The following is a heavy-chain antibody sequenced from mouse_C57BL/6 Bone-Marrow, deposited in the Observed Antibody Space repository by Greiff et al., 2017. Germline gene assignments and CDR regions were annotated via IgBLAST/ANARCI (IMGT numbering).Heavy chain of an antibody. Sequence: QVQLQQPGAELVKPGASVKLSCKASGYTFTSYWMHWVKQRPGRGLGWIGRIDPNSGGTKYNEKFKSKATLTVAKPSSTAYMQLSSLTSEDSAGDYCASCNWDNAMDYWGQGTSVTVSS. CDR3: ASCNWDNAMDY. J-gene: IGHJ4*01. D-gene: IGHD4-1*01. V-gene: IGHV1-72*01. CDR1: GYTFTSYW. CDR2: IDPNSGGT.